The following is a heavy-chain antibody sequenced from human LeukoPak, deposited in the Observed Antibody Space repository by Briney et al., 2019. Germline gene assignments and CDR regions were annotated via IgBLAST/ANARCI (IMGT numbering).Heavy chain of an antibody. CDR1: GFTFSSYG. CDR3: ARTTNYDSSRYHYYFDY. J-gene: IGHJ4*02. D-gene: IGHD3-22*01. Sequence: GGSLRLSCAASGFTFSSYGMHWVRQAPGKGLEWVAVISYDGSNQYYADSVKGRFTISRDNSKNTLYLQMNSLRAEDTAMYYCARTTNYDSSRYHYYFDYWGQGTLVTVSS. V-gene: IGHV3-30*03. CDR2: ISYDGSNQ.